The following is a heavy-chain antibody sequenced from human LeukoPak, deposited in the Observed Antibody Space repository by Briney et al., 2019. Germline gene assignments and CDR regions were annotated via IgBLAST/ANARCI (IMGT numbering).Heavy chain of an antibody. CDR3: ARSGSYYKSRLDY. CDR1: GGSISSSSYY. D-gene: IGHD3-10*01. CDR2: IYYSGST. Sequence: SETLSLTCTVSGGSISSSSYYWGWIRQPPGKGLEWIGSIYYSGSTYYNPSLKSRVTISVDTSKNQFSLKLSSVTAADTAVYYCARSGSYYKSRLDYWGQGTLVTVSP. V-gene: IGHV4-39*01. J-gene: IGHJ4*02.